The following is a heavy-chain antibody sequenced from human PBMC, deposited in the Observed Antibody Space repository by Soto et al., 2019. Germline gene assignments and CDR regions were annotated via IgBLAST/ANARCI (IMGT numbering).Heavy chain of an antibody. Sequence: QVHLLESGPGLVKPSGTLSLTCVVSGVSVTSKNWWWSWVRLSPGERPEWIGQVYYTGSIKYNPSLQRRATISLDQSNNLLSLNLTSVTSADTALYYCATLTGIKMPASPSTYHFAMDVWGQGTTVTVSS. CDR2: VYYTGSI. D-gene: IGHD2-2*01. CDR3: ATLTGIKMPASPSTYHFAMDV. V-gene: IGHV4-4*02. CDR1: GVSVTSKNW. J-gene: IGHJ6*02.